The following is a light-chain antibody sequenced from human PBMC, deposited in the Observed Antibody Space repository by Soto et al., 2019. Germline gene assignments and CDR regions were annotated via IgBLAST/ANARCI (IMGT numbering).Light chain of an antibody. J-gene: IGLJ3*02. CDR3: SSSAGIYHYLV. CDR2: EVN. V-gene: IGLV2-8*01. CDR1: SSDIGAYDY. Sequence: QSALTQPASLSGSPGQSITISCTGTSSDIGAYDYVSWFQQHPGKAPKLMIYEVNKRPSGVPDRFSGSKSGYTASLTVSGLQTEDEAFYYCSSSAGIYHYLVFGGGTQLTVL.